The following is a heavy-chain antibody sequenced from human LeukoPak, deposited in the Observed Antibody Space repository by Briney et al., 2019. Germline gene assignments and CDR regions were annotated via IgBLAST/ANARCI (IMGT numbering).Heavy chain of an antibody. CDR2: ISETGGNI. Sequence: GGSLRLSCAASVFTFMSYAMKSVRQAPGKGLEWVSRISETGGNIHYAESVKGRFTVSIDNSKNTVYLQMNRLSAEDTAIYYCAKEAWDGWYYFDFWGQGTRVTVSS. V-gene: IGHV3-23*01. J-gene: IGHJ4*02. D-gene: IGHD3-10*01. CDR1: VFTFMSYA. CDR3: AKEAWDGWYYFDF.